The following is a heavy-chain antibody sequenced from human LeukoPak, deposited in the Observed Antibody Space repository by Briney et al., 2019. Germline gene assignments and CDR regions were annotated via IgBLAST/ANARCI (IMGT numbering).Heavy chain of an antibody. CDR1: GYTFTGYY. D-gene: IGHD4-23*01. CDR2: INPNGGGT. J-gene: IGHJ4*02. Sequence: ASVKVSCKASGYTFTGYYMHWVRQAPGQGLEWMGWINPNGGGTNYAQKFQGRVTMTRDTSISTAYMELSRLRSDDTAVYYCARDPTPIRTVVTPDYYFDYWGQGTLVTVSS. V-gene: IGHV1-2*02. CDR3: ARDPTPIRTVVTPDYYFDY.